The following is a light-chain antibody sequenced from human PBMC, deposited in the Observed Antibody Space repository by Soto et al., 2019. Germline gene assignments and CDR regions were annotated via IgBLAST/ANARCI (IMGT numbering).Light chain of an antibody. J-gene: IGKJ1*01. Sequence: EIVLTQSPGTLSLSLGERATLSCRASQSVTSSFLAWYQQKPGQAPRLLIYGASRRATGIPDSFSGSGSGTDFTLTISRLEPEDFPVYYCQQYGSSPWTFGQGTKVEIK. CDR1: QSVTSSF. CDR3: QQYGSSPWT. V-gene: IGKV3-20*01. CDR2: GAS.